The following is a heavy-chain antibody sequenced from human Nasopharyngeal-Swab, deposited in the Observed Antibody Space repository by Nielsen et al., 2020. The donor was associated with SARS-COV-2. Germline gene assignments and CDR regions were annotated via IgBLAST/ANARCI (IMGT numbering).Heavy chain of an antibody. V-gene: IGHV3-11*06. J-gene: IGHJ4*02. Sequence: RQAPGKGLEWVSYISSSSSYTNYADSVKGRFTISRDNAKNSLYLQMNSLRAEDTAVYCCASEGTYCSGGSCYVYWGQGTLVTVSS. CDR3: ASEGTYCSGGSCYVY. D-gene: IGHD2-15*01. CDR2: ISSSSSYT.